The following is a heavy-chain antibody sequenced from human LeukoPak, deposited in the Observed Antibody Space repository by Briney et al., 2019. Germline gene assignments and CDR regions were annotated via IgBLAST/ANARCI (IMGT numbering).Heavy chain of an antibody. CDR1: GFTFSYYW. CDR3: AKAGDYYGSGSYYMGYFDY. Sequence: GGSLRLSCAASGFTFSYYWMSWVRQAPGKGLEWVANMKRDGTDKYYVDSVRGRFTISRDKSKNTLYLQMNSLRAEDTAVYYCAKAGDYYGSGSYYMGYFDYWGQGTLVTVSS. V-gene: IGHV3-7*03. D-gene: IGHD3-10*01. J-gene: IGHJ4*02. CDR2: MKRDGTDK.